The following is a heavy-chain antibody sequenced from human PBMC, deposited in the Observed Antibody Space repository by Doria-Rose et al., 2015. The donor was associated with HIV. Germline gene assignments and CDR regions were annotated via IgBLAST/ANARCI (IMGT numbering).Heavy chain of an antibody. CDR1: GVSLSSPGMG. Sequence: QTTLKESGPVLVKPTETLTLTCTVSGVSLSSPGMGVSWIRQPPGKALEWLANIFSDDEISYNTSLKSRLTISRDTSKSQVVLTMTDMDPVDTATYYCARIKSSRWYHKYYFDFWGQGTLVIVSA. J-gene: IGHJ4*02. V-gene: IGHV2-26*01. CDR2: IFSDDEI. CDR3: ARIKSSRWYHKYYFDF. D-gene: IGHD6-13*01.